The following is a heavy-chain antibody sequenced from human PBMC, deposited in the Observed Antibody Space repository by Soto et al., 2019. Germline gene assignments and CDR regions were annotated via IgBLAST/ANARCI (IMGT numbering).Heavy chain of an antibody. CDR1: GFTVSSNY. V-gene: IGHV3-66*01. CDR2: IYSGGST. Sequence: EVQLVESGGGLVQPGGSLRLSCAASGFTVSSNYMSWVRQAPGKGLEWVSVIYSGGSTYYADSVKGRFTISRDNSKNTLYLQMNSLRAEDTAVYYCARDRALSYYDSSGYYDYWGQGTLVTVSS. D-gene: IGHD3-22*01. CDR3: ARDRALSYYDSSGYYDY. J-gene: IGHJ4*02.